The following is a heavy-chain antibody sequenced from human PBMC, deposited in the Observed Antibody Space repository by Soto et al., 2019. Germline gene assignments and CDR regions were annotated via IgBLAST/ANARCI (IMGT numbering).Heavy chain of an antibody. Sequence: QITLNESGPTVVRPTETLTLTCRFSGFSLTTSGVGVGWIRQSPGKAPEWLAILYWDDVQRYSASLKCRLTNAKDTSKNQVVLTGSDLDPTDTATYYCAHRVLRTVFGLVTTTAIYFVFWGQGTPVAVPS. CDR1: GFSLTTSGVG. D-gene: IGHD3-3*01. J-gene: IGHJ4*02. CDR2: LYWDDVQ. V-gene: IGHV2-5*02. CDR3: AHRVLRTVFGLVTTTAIYFVF.